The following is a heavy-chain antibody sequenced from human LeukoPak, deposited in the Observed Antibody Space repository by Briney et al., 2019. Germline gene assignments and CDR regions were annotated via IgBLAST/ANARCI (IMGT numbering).Heavy chain of an antibody. Sequence: TSETLSLTCTVYGGSISSYYWSWIRQPPGKGLEWIGYINYGGSTNYNPSLKSRVTISVDMSKNQFSLKLSSVAAADTAVYYCARDYDSSGWDYWGEGALVTVSS. CDR1: GGSISSYY. V-gene: IGHV4-59*01. J-gene: IGHJ4*02. CDR3: ARDYDSSGWDY. CDR2: INYGGST. D-gene: IGHD3-22*01.